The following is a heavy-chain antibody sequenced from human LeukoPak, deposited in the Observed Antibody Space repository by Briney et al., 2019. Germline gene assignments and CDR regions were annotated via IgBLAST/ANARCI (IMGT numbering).Heavy chain of an antibody. D-gene: IGHD1-7*01. J-gene: IGHJ4*02. CDR2: ITGSGGNT. V-gene: IGHV3-23*01. CDR1: GFIFSSYS. Sequence: GGSLRLSCAASGFIFSSYSMSWVRQAPGKGLEWVSVITGSGGNTYYADSVKGRFTISRDDSKNTLYLQMNSLRAEDTAVYYCARGITGTRTYDYWGQGTLVTVSS. CDR3: ARGITGTRTYDY.